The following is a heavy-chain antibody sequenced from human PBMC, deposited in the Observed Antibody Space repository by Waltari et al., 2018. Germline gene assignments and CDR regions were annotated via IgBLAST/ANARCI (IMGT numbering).Heavy chain of an antibody. J-gene: IGHJ5*02. D-gene: IGHD6-19*01. CDR1: GFTFSSYS. Sequence: EVQLVESGGGLVQPGGSLRLSCAASGFTFSSYSMNWVRQAPGKGLEWVSYISSSSSTIYYADSVKGRFTISRDNAKNSLYLQMNSLRAEDTAVYYCERVSSGWSVDPWGQGTLVTVSS. CDR2: ISSSSSTI. V-gene: IGHV3-48*04. CDR3: ERVSSGWSVDP.